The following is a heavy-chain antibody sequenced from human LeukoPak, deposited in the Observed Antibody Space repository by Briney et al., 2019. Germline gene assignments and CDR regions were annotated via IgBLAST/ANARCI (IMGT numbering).Heavy chain of an antibody. V-gene: IGHV3-33*01. D-gene: IGHD2-15*01. Sequence: TGGSLRLSCAASGFTFSTYGIHWVRQAPGKGLEWVANIWYDGSNTYYADSVKGRFTISRDNSKNTVYLQMNSLRAEDTAVYYCARGSGGSGCDYWGQGTLVTVSS. CDR1: GFTFSTYG. CDR2: IWYDGSNT. CDR3: ARGSGGSGCDY. J-gene: IGHJ4*02.